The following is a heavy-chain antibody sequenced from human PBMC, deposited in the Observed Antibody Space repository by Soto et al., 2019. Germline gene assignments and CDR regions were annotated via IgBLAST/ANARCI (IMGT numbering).Heavy chain of an antibody. Sequence: PSETLSLTCAVSAYSISSEYYWGWIRQPPGKGLEWIGSLFHTGSTYYNPSLKSRVTISVDTSKNQFSLNLTSVTAADTAVYYCATQNSSSWYGYFDYWGQGTLVTVSS. CDR2: LFHTGST. J-gene: IGHJ4*02. CDR1: AYSISSEYY. CDR3: ATQNSSSWYGYFDY. V-gene: IGHV4-38-2*01. D-gene: IGHD6-13*01.